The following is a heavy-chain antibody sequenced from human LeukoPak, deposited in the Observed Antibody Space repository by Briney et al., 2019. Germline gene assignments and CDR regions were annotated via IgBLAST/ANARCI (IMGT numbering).Heavy chain of an antibody. CDR2: IWSDGTEK. CDR3: ARDSRQLVGGGNFDY. D-gene: IGHD6-6*01. Sequence: GGSLRLSCTASGFTYSHYGMHWVRQAPGKGLEWVAVIWSDGTEKHYSDAVKGRFTISRDNTRNSLYLQMNSLRAEDTAVYYCARDSRQLVGGGNFDYWGQGTLVTVSS. V-gene: IGHV3-33*08. CDR1: GFTYSHYG. J-gene: IGHJ4*02.